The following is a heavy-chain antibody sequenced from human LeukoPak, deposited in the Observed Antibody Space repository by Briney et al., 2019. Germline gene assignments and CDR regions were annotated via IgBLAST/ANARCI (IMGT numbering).Heavy chain of an antibody. Sequence: ASVKVSCKASGYTFTGYYMHWVRQAPGQGLEWMGWMNPNSGNTGYAQKFQGRVTMTRNTSISTAYMELSSLRSEDTAVYYCARDSGIVGATGFDYWGQGTLVTVSS. CDR2: MNPNSGNT. V-gene: IGHV1-8*02. CDR3: ARDSGIVGATGFDY. D-gene: IGHD1-26*01. CDR1: GYTFTGYY. J-gene: IGHJ4*02.